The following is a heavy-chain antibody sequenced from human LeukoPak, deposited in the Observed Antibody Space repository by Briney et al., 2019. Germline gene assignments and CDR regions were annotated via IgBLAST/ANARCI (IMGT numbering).Heavy chain of an antibody. CDR3: ARDRLGGFTFDY. CDR2: TNPNSGGT. D-gene: IGHD3-16*01. CDR1: GYTFTGYY. J-gene: IGHJ4*02. Sequence: ASVKVSCKASGYTFTGYYMHWVRQAPGQGLEWMGWTNPNSGGTNYAQKFQGRVTMTRDTSISTAYMELSRLRSDDTAVYYCARDRLGGFTFDYWGQGTLVTVSS. V-gene: IGHV1-2*02.